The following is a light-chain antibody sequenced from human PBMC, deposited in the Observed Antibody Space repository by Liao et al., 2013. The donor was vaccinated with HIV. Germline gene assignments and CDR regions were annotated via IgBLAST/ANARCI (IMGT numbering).Light chain of an antibody. Sequence: SYELTQPPSVSVAPGQTARITCGADDIGTKAVHWYQHKRGQAPVLVIQYDTARPSGIPNRFSASESGATATLTIRRVEVGDEADYYCQVWDSNYDHPYVFGTGTKVTVL. CDR2: YDT. CDR3: QVWDSNYDHPYV. V-gene: IGLV3-21*01. CDR1: DIGTKA. J-gene: IGLJ1*01.